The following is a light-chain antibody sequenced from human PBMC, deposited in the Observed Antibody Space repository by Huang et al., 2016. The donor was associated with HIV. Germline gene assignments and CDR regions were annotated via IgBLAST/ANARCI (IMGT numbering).Light chain of an antibody. CDR2: AAS. Sequence: DIQMTQSPSSLSASVGDRVTITCRSSQSISSYLNGYQQKPGKAPKLLIYAASSLQSGVPSRFSGSRSGTYFTLTISSLQPEDFASYYCQQSYSTPPWTFGQGTKVEIK. J-gene: IGKJ1*01. CDR1: QSISSY. CDR3: QQSYSTPPWT. V-gene: IGKV1-39*01.